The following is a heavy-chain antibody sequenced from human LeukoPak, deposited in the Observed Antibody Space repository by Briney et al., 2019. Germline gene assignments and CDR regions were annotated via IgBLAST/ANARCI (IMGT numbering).Heavy chain of an antibody. J-gene: IGHJ4*02. V-gene: IGHV4-4*07. CDR3: ARVHSSGWFFDY. D-gene: IGHD6-19*01. CDR2: IYTSGST. CDR1: GVSISSYY. Sequence: PSETLSLTCTVSGVSISSYYWSWVRQPAGRGLERIGHIYTSGSTNYNPSLKSRVTMSVDTSKNQFSLKLSSVTAADTAVYYCARVHSSGWFFDYWGQGTLVTVSS.